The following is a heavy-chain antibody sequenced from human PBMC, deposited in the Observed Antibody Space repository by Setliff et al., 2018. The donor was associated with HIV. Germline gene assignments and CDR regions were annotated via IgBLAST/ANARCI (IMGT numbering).Heavy chain of an antibody. V-gene: IGHV3-48*01. CDR3: ARDFCGSSCSSGYGYFDH. Sequence: PGGSLRLSCAASGFTFSSYTMHWVRQAPGKGLEWVSYISPSSTIIYYPDSVKGRFTTSRENARNSLYLEMNSLRADDTAVYYCARDFCGSSCSSGYGYFDHWGQGTLVTVSS. CDR2: ISPSSTII. CDR1: GFTFSSYT. J-gene: IGHJ4*02. D-gene: IGHD2-15*01.